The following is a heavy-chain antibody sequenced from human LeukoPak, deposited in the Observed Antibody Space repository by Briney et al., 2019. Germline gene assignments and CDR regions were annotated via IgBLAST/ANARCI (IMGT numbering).Heavy chain of an antibody. CDR2: ISRSSSYI. CDR1: GFTFSDYS. CDR3: ARDGGGYRFYNWFDP. V-gene: IGHV3-21*01. J-gene: IGHJ5*02. Sequence: PGGSLRLSCAASGFTFSDYSMNWVRQAPGKGLEWVSFISRSSSYIHYADSVKGRFTISRDNAKNLLYLQMNSLRAEDTAVYYCARDGGGYRFYNWFDPWGQGTLVTVSS. D-gene: IGHD5-12*01.